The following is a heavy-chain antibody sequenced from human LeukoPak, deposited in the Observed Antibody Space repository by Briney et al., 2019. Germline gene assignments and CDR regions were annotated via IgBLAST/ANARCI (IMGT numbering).Heavy chain of an antibody. CDR2: ISGSGGST. J-gene: IGHJ4*02. D-gene: IGHD3-10*01. CDR3: AKGTMVRGVIYDY. CDR1: GFTFSSYA. V-gene: IGHV3-23*01. Sequence: PGGSLRLSCAASGFTFSSYAMSWVCHAPGKGLEWVSAISGSGGSTYYADSVKGRYTISRDNSKNTLYLQMNSLRAEDTAVYYCAKGTMVRGVIYDYWGQGTLVTVSS.